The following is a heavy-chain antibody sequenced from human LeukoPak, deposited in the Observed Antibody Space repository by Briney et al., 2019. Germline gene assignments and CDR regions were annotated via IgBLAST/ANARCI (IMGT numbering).Heavy chain of an antibody. CDR3: ARHDDGYDDY. Sequence: SETLSLTCTVSGGSISSYYWSWIRQPAGKGLEWIGSIYYSGSTYYNPSLKSRVTISVDTSKNQFSLKLSSVTAADTAVYYCARHDDGYDDYWGQGTLVTVSS. D-gene: IGHD5-24*01. J-gene: IGHJ4*02. CDR1: GGSISSYY. V-gene: IGHV4-59*05. CDR2: IYYSGST.